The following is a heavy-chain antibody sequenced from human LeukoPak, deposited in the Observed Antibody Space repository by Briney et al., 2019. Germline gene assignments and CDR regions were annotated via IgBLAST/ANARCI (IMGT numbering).Heavy chain of an antibody. CDR2: INPNSGGT. V-gene: IGHV1-2*02. J-gene: IGHJ4*02. CDR1: GYTFTGYY. Sequence: ASVKVSCKASGYTFTGYYMHWVRQAPGQGLEWMGWINPNSGGTNYAQKFQGRVTMTRDTSISTAYMELSRLRSDDTAVYYCARGSGYDILTGPTEDFDYWGQGTLVTVSS. D-gene: IGHD3-9*01. CDR3: ARGSGYDILTGPTEDFDY.